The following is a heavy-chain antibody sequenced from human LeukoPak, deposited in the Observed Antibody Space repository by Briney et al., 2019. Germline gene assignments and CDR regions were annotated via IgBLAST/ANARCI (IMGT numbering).Heavy chain of an antibody. Sequence: SETLSLTCTVSGGSISNYYWGWIRQPPGKGLEWIGYISYIGNTNYSPSLKSRVTISIDTSENQLSLKLSSVTAADTAVYYCARAKGYTYGGDFYFYYGMDVWGQGTTVTVSS. D-gene: IGHD5-18*01. J-gene: IGHJ6*02. CDR3: ARAKGYTYGGDFYFYYGMDV. CDR2: ISYIGNT. CDR1: GGSISNYY. V-gene: IGHV4-59*13.